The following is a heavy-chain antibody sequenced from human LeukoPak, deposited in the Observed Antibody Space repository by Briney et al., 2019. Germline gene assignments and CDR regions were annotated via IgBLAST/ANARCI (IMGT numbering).Heavy chain of an antibody. V-gene: IGHV4-39*01. J-gene: IGHJ4*02. CDR2: IYYSGST. Sequence: SETLSLTCTVSGASISSSDYYWGWIRQPPGKGLEWIGTIYYSGSTYYSPSLKSRVTISVDTSKNQFSLKLNSVTAADTAVYYCTGRTYGDYVGGTHVDFWGQGTLVTVSS. CDR3: TGRTYGDYVGGTHVDF. CDR1: GASISSSDYY. D-gene: IGHD4-17*01.